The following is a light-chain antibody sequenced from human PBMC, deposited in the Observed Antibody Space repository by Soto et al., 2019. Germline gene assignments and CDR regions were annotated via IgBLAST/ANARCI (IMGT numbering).Light chain of an antibody. CDR2: DAS. J-gene: IGKJ1*01. CDR1: QHINNW. V-gene: IGKV1-5*01. Sequence: DIQMTQSPSTLSASVGDRVTITCRASQHINNWVAWYQQKSGEAPRLLIYDASVLESGVPSRFSGSGSGTEFTLTITKLRPYDFATYYCQQYDSFWTFGHGTKVEMK. CDR3: QQYDSFWT.